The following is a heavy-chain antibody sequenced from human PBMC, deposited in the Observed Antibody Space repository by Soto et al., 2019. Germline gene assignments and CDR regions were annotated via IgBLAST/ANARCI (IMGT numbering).Heavy chain of an antibody. D-gene: IGHD5-12*01. CDR2: ISNSGDKT. CDR3: AKSRDGYNLDWLDP. Sequence: LRLSCAASGFTFSSYAMTWVRQAPGKGLQWVSSISNSGDKTYYADSVKGRFTISRDNSKNTLYLQMNSLRAEDTALYYCAKSRDGYNLDWLDPWGQGTLVTAPQ. J-gene: IGHJ5*02. V-gene: IGHV3-23*01. CDR1: GFTFSSYA.